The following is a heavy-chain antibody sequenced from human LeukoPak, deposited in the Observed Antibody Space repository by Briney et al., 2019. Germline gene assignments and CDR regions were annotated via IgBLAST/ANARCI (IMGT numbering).Heavy chain of an antibody. Sequence: PVASVNVSCKASGYTFTGYYMHWVRQAPGQGLEWMGWINPNSGGTNYAQKFQGRVTMTRDTSISTAYMELSRLRSDDTAVYYCARAHVWLLTYRHSKYYFDYWGQGTLVTVSS. D-gene: IGHD3-9*01. CDR3: ARAHVWLLTYRHSKYYFDY. J-gene: IGHJ4*02. CDR2: INPNSGGT. V-gene: IGHV1-2*02. CDR1: GYTFTGYY.